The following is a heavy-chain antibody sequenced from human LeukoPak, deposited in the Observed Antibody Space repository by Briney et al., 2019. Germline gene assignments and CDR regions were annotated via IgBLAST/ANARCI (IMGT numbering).Heavy chain of an antibody. J-gene: IGHJ6*03. CDR1: GFTVSSNY. CDR2: IYKSAIT. D-gene: IGHD3-10*01. CDR3: ARSLRVRGVPDYMDV. V-gene: IGHV3-53*01. Sequence: GGSLRLSCAASGFTVSSNYMTWVRQAPGKGLEWVSVIYKSAITYYADTVKGRFTISRDNSENTLYLQMNSLRAEDTAVYYCARSLRVRGVPDYMDVWGKGTTVTISS.